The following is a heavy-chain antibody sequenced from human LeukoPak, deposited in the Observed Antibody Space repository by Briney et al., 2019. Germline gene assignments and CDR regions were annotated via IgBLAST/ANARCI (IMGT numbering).Heavy chain of an antibody. Sequence: SETLSLTCTVSGYSISSGYYWGWIRQPPGKELEWIGSIYHSGSTYYNPSLKSRVTISVDTSKNQFSLKLSSVTAADTAVYYCARGLAEAGPRRGTHWFDPWGQGTLVTVSS. CDR3: ARGLAEAGPRRGTHWFDP. CDR2: IYHSGST. CDR1: GYSISSGYY. D-gene: IGHD6-19*01. V-gene: IGHV4-38-2*02. J-gene: IGHJ5*02.